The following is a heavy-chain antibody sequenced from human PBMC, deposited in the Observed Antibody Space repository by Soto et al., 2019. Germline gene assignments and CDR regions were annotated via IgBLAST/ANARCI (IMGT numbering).Heavy chain of an antibody. CDR2: IWYDGSNK. CDR1: GFTFSSYG. V-gene: IGHV3-33*01. D-gene: IGHD3-22*01. Sequence: LRLSCAASGFTFSSYGMHWVRQAPGKGLEWVAVIWYDGSNKYYADSVKGRFTISRDNSKNTLYLQMNSLRAEDTAVYYCARDGPYYDSSGYHYYYGMDVWGQGTTVTVSS. J-gene: IGHJ6*02. CDR3: ARDGPYYDSSGYHYYYGMDV.